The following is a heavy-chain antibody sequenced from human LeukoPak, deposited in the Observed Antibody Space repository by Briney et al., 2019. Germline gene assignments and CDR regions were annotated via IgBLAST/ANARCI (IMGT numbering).Heavy chain of an antibody. J-gene: IGHJ3*02. Sequence: KLQGRVTMTTDTSTSTAYMELRSLRSDDTAVYYCARLKWDPRAFDIWGQGTMVTVSS. CDR3: ARLKWDPRAFDI. D-gene: IGHD1-26*01. V-gene: IGHV1-18*01.